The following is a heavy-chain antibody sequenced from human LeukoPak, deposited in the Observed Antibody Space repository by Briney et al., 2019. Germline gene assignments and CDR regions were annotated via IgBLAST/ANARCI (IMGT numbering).Heavy chain of an antibody. J-gene: IGHJ4*02. CDR2: ITTKASNYAT. CDR1: RFTFSGSD. Sequence: GGSLRLSCEASRFTFSGSDIHRVRQASGKGLEWVGRITTKASNYATAYGASVKGRFTISRDDSENTAYLQMNSLKTEDTAVYYCTTYRSGHYWGQGTLVTVSS. CDR3: TTYRSGHY. V-gene: IGHV3-73*01. D-gene: IGHD6-19*01.